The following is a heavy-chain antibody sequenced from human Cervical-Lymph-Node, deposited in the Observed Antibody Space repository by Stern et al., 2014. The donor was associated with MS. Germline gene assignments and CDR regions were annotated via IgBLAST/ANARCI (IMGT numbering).Heavy chain of an antibody. V-gene: IGHV1-69*01. CDR2: IITIFGAA. D-gene: IGHD1-1*01. CDR3: ARDEIGQTTTHYYYYGMDV. Sequence: VQLVESGAEVKKPGSSVKVSCKASGGTFSSQAISWVRQAPGQGLAWLGVIITIFGAAHSGKKFEGSVTITADASTSTAYMELRSLRSEDTAVYYCARDEIGQTTTHYYYYGMDVWGQGTTVTVSS. CDR1: GGTFSSQA. J-gene: IGHJ6*02.